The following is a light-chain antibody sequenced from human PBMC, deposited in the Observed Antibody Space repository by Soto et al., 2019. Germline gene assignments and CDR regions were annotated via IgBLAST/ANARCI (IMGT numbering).Light chain of an antibody. CDR3: QQRKNSPIT. CDR1: QSVSSY. V-gene: IGKV3-11*01. CDR2: DAS. J-gene: IGKJ5*01. Sequence: EIVLTQSPATLSVSPGDRATLSCRASQSVSSYLAWYQQKPGQAPRLLIYDASNRATGVPARFTGSGSGTDFTLTISSLQAEDFATYYCQQRKNSPITFGQGTRLEIK.